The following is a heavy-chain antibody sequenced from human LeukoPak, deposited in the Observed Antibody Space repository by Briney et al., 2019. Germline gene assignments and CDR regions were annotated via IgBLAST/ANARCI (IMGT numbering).Heavy chain of an antibody. Sequence: GFLRLSCAASGFTFSSYAMHWVRQAPGKGLEWVAVISYDGSNKYYADSVKGRFTISRDNSKNTLYLQMNSLRAEDTAVYYCARGRLGYCSSTSCPRRPFDYWGQGTLVTVSS. CDR1: GFTFSSYA. J-gene: IGHJ4*02. V-gene: IGHV3-30*04. CDR3: ARGRLGYCSSTSCPRRPFDY. D-gene: IGHD2-2*01. CDR2: ISYDGSNK.